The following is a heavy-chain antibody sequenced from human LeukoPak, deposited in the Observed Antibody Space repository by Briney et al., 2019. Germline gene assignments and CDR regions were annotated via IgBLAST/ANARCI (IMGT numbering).Heavy chain of an antibody. CDR3: ARWPTGSSSSYFHY. J-gene: IGHJ4*02. CDR1: GYSFTSYW. V-gene: IGHV5-51*01. D-gene: IGHD6-6*01. CDR2: IHPGESES. Sequence: GESLKISCKGSGYSFTSYWIGWVRQMPGKGLEWMGIIHPGESESRYSPSFRGQVTISADKSINTAFLQWNSLKASDTAMYYCARWPTGSSSSYFHYWGQGTLVTVSS.